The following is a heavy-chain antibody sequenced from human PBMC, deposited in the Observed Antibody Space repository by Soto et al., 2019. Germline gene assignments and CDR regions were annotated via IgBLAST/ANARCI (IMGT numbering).Heavy chain of an antibody. V-gene: IGHV1-18*01. CDR1: GYTFTSYG. Sequence: QVHLVQSGAEVKKPGASVKVSCKGSGYTFTSYGITWVRQAPGQGLEWMGWISAHHGNTDYAQQLQGRVTVTRDTSTSTAYMELGSLRSDDTAVYYCARGRYGDYWGQGALVTVSS. CDR2: ISAHHGNT. CDR3: ARGRYGDY. J-gene: IGHJ4*02. D-gene: IGHD1-1*01.